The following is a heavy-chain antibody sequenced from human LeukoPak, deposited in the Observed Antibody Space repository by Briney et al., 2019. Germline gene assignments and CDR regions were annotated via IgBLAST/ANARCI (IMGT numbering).Heavy chain of an antibody. V-gene: IGHV4-30-2*01. CDR2: IYHSGST. J-gene: IGHJ4*02. D-gene: IGHD3-22*01. CDR1: GGSISSGGYS. Sequence: SETLSLTCAVSGGSISSGGYSWSWIRQPPGKGLEWIGYIYHSGSTYYNPSLKSRVTISVDRSKNQFSLKLSSVTAADTAVYYCARGYYYDSSGYPYYFDYWGQGTLVTVSS. CDR3: ARGYYYDSSGYPYYFDY.